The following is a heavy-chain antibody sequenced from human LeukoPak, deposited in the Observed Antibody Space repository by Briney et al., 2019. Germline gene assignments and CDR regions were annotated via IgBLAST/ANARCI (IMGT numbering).Heavy chain of an antibody. CDR2: IYYSANT. CDR3: ARRNDFDI. J-gene: IGHJ3*02. Sequence: PSETLSLTCTVSGGSISGDHWNWIRQPPGQGLEWIGYIYYSANTNYNPSLKSRVTISVDTSKTQFSLKLSSVTAADTAVYYCARRNDFDIWGQGTMVTVSS. V-gene: IGHV4-59*08. CDR1: GGSISGDH.